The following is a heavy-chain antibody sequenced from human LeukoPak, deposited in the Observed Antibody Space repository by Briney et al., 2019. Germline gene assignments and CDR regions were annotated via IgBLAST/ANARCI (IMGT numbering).Heavy chain of an antibody. CDR2: ISYDGSNK. D-gene: IGHD2-2*01. V-gene: IGHV3-30-3*01. CDR3: ARDSSTSPWYYYGMDV. CDR1: GFTFSSYA. J-gene: IGHJ6*02. Sequence: GGSLRLSCAASGFTFSSYAMHWVRQAPGKGLEWVAVISYDGSNKYYADSVKGRFTISRDNSKNTLYLQMNSLRAEDTAVYYCARDSSTSPWYYYGMDVWGQGTTVTVSS.